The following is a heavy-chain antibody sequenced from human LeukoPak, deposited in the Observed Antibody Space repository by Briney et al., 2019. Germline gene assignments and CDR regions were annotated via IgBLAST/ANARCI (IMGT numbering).Heavy chain of an antibody. CDR2: INEDGSIT. V-gene: IGHV3-74*01. CDR1: GFTFRTYW. J-gene: IGHJ4*02. Sequence: GGSLRLSCAVSGFTFRTYWMHWVRQVPGEGLVWVSRINEDGSITNYADSVKGRFTISRDNAENTLYLQMNSLTAEDTTVYYCGRDLGGRSGYWGLGTLVTVSS. D-gene: IGHD1-26*01. CDR3: GRDLGGRSGY.